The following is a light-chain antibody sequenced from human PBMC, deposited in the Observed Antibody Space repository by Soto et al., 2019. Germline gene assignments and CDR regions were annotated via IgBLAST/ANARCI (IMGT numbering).Light chain of an antibody. CDR3: QQANSLRVT. Sequence: DILMTQSPSSVSASLGDRVTITCRACQGTSNWLAWYRQKQAQAPSLLIHAASSLQSAVPSRYSGSGYGTDHTLPSSNRQPLDCATYFCQQANSLRVTVGPGTKVDI. CDR1: QGTSNW. J-gene: IGKJ3*01. CDR2: AAS. V-gene: IGKV1-12*01.